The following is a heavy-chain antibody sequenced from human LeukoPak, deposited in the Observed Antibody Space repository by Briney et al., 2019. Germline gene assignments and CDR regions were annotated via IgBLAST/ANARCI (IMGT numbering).Heavy chain of an antibody. Sequence: GGSLRLSCAASGFTFSSYSMNWVRQAPGKGLEWVSSIIRSTSYIYYADSLKGRFTISRDNAKNSLYLQMNRLRAEDTAVYYCARYSSGWRSPFDYWGQGTLVTVSS. D-gene: IGHD6-19*01. V-gene: IGHV3-21*01. J-gene: IGHJ4*02. CDR2: IIRSTSYI. CDR1: GFTFSSYS. CDR3: ARYSSGWRSPFDY.